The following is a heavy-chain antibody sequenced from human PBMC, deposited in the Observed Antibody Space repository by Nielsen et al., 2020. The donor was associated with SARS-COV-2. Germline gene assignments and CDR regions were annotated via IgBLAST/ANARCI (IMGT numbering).Heavy chain of an antibody. D-gene: IGHD4-11*01. CDR1: GFTFRSYE. CDR3: ARGDYNLNYRFYGLDV. CDR2: ISSSGSTI. V-gene: IGHV3-48*03. Sequence: GESLKISCAASGFTFRSYEINWVRQAPGKGLEWVSYISSSGSTIYYADSVKGRFTISRDNAKNSLYLQMNSLRAEDTAGYYCARGDYNLNYRFYGLDVWGQGTTVTVSS. J-gene: IGHJ6*02.